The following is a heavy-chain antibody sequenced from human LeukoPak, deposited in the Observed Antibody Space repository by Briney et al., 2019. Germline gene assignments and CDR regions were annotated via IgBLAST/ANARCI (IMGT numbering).Heavy chain of an antibody. CDR2: IYTSGST. Sequence: TSETLSLTSTVSGGSISSYYWSWIRQPPGKGLEWIGYIYTSGSTNYNPSLKSRVTISVDTSKNQFSLKLSSVTAADTAVYYCARRGNGRRWFDPWGQGTLVTVSS. J-gene: IGHJ5*02. CDR3: ARRGNGRRWFDP. V-gene: IGHV4-4*09. CDR1: GGSISSYY. D-gene: IGHD1-26*01.